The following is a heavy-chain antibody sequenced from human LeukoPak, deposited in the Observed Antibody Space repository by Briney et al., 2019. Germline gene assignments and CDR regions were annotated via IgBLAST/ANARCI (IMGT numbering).Heavy chain of an antibody. CDR3: AKALKVSQYAFDI. CDR1: GGSISSGGYY. Sequence: SQTLSLTCTVSGGSISSGGYYWSWIRQPPGKGLEWIVYIYYSGSTNYNPSLKSRVTISVDTSKNQFSLKLSSVTAADTAVYYCAKALKVSQYAFDIWGQGTMVTVSS. D-gene: IGHD6-6*01. V-gene: IGHV4-61*08. CDR2: IYYSGST. J-gene: IGHJ3*02.